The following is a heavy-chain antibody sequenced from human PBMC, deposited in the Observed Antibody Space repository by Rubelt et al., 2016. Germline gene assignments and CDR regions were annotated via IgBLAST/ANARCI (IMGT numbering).Heavy chain of an antibody. Sequence: EVQLVESGGGLVKTGGSLRLSCAASGFTFSPYAMTWVRQAPGKGLEWVSGIFGSASRTFYSDSVEGRFTISRDNSKNMLDLQMNSLRVEDTAVYYCARGVQWGFDHWGQGILVTVSS. CDR2: IFGSASRT. CDR1: GFTFSPYA. J-gene: IGHJ4*02. V-gene: IGHV3-23*04. D-gene: IGHD6-19*01. CDR3: ARGVQWGFDH.